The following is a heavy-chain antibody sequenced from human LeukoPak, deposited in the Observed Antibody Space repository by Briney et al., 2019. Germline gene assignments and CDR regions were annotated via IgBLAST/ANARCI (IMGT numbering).Heavy chain of an antibody. V-gene: IGHV4-59*01. Sequence: SETLSLTCTVSGGSISSYYWSWIRQPPGKGLEWIGYIYYSGSTNYNPSLKSRVTISVDTSKNQFSLKLSSVTAADTAVYYCASAAILPYYNGSGSDYFDYWGQGTLVTVSS. D-gene: IGHD3-10*01. J-gene: IGHJ4*02. CDR1: GGSISSYY. CDR3: ASAAILPYYNGSGSDYFDY. CDR2: IYYSGST.